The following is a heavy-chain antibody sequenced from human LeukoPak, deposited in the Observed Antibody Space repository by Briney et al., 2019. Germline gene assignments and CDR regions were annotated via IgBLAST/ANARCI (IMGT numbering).Heavy chain of an antibody. CDR1: GFTFSSCA. CDR3: AEKSVGTTQGGAFDI. V-gene: IGHV3-23*01. Sequence: GGSLRLSCAASGFTFSSCAMSWVRQAPGKGLEWVSVINDSGGSTYYADSVKGRSTISRDNSKNTLWLQMNSLRAEDTAVYYCAEKSVGTTQGGAFDIWGQGTMVTVSS. D-gene: IGHD1-26*01. J-gene: IGHJ3*02. CDR2: INDSGGST.